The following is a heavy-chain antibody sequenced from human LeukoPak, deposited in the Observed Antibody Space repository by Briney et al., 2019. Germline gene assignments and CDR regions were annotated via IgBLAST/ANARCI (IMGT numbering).Heavy chain of an antibody. Sequence: GASVKVSCKASGGTFSSYAINWVRQAPGQGLEWMGGIIPIFGTANYAQKFQGRVTITADESTSTAYMELSSLRSEDTAVYYCARGLNYYDSTYPFDYWGQGTLVTVSS. J-gene: IGHJ4*02. CDR2: IIPIFGTA. CDR3: ARGLNYYDSTYPFDY. D-gene: IGHD3-22*01. V-gene: IGHV1-69*13. CDR1: GGTFSSYA.